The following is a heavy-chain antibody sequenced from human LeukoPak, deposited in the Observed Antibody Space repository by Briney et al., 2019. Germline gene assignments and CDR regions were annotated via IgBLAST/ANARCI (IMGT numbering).Heavy chain of an antibody. CDR2: ISYDGSNK. Sequence: GGSLRLSCAASGFTFSSYAMHWVRQAPGKGLEWVAVISYDGSNKYYADSVKGRFTISRDNSKNTLYLQMNSLRAEDTAVYYCAKGSIVATISYFDYWGQGTLVTVSS. CDR1: GFTFSSYA. CDR3: AKGSIVATISYFDY. D-gene: IGHD5-12*01. V-gene: IGHV3-30-3*01. J-gene: IGHJ4*02.